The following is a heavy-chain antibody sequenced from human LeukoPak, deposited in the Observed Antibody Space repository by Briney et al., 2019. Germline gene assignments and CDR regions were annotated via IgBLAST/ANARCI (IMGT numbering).Heavy chain of an antibody. Sequence: SQTLSLTCTVSGGSISSGGYYWSWIRQPAGKGLEWIVHIYTSGSTNYNPSLKSRVTISINTSKNQFSLKLSSVTAADTAVYYCARGKYPNSSGWKFDYWGQGTLVTVSS. CDR3: ARGKYPNSSGWKFDY. V-gene: IGHV4-61*09. CDR2: IYTSGST. D-gene: IGHD6-19*01. CDR1: GGSISSGGYY. J-gene: IGHJ4*02.